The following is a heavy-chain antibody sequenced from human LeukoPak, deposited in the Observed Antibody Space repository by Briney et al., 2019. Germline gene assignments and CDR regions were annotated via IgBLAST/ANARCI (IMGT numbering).Heavy chain of an antibody. CDR1: GFTFSSYA. CDR2: ISGSGGST. J-gene: IGHJ5*02. D-gene: IGHD3-3*01. Sequence: PGGSLRLSCAASGFTFSSYAMSWVRQAPGKGLEWVPAISGSGGSTYYADSVKGRFTISRDISKNTLHLQMNSLRAEDTAVYYCANPYYDFWSGENWFDPWGQGTLVTVSS. CDR3: ANPYYDFWSGENWFDP. V-gene: IGHV3-23*01.